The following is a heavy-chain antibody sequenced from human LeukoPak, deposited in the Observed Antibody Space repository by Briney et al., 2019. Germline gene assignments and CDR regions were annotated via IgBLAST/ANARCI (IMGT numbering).Heavy chain of an antibody. CDR3: AKAMSSTTWGIFDY. D-gene: IGHD2-2*01. CDR1: GFTFSSYA. CDR2: ISGSGETT. V-gene: IGHV3-23*01. J-gene: IGHJ4*02. Sequence: TGGYLRLSCAASGFTFSSYAVSWVRQAPGRGLECISSISGSGETTYYADSVKGRFTSSRDNSKKTVYLQLSSLRAEDTAVYYCAKAMSSTTWGIFDYWGQGTLVTVSS.